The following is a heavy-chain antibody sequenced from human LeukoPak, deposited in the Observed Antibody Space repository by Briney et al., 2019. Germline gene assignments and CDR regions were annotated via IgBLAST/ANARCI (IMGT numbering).Heavy chain of an antibody. CDR1: GYTFTCYG. V-gene: IGHV1-18*01. CDR3: ARGSSGPYYYYGMDV. J-gene: IGHJ6*02. Sequence: ASVKVSCKASGYTFTCYGISWVRQAPGQGLDWMGWISAYNGNTNYAQKLQGRVTMTTDTSTSTAYMELRSLRSDDTAVYYCARGSSGPYYYYGMDVWGQGTAVTVSS. D-gene: IGHD6-19*01. CDR2: ISAYNGNT.